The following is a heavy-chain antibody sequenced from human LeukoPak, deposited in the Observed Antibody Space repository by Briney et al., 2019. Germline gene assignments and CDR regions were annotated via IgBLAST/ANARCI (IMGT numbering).Heavy chain of an antibody. V-gene: IGHV1-2*02. D-gene: IGHD6-19*01. J-gene: IGHJ4*02. Sequence: ASVKVSCKASGDTFTGYYIHWVRQAPGQGLEWMGWINPNSGGTNYAQKFQGRVTMTRDTSISTAYMELSRLRSDDTAVYYCARDLGWLVRYTNNDYWGQGTLVTVSS. CDR3: ARDLGWLVRYTNNDY. CDR1: GDTFTGYY. CDR2: INPNSGGT.